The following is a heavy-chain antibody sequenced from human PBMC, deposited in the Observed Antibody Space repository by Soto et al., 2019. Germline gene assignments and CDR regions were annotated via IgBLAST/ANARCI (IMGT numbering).Heavy chain of an antibody. CDR1: GVSTTAYY. Sequence: QAQLQESGPGLVKTSETLSLTCSVSGVSTTAYYWGWVRQAPGRGLEWIGFTHHSGYINYIPSFKSRVTMSVDPSKNQISLKLTSVTATDTAVYYCARLQNFVNWSFDHWGQGALVTVSS. J-gene: IGHJ4*02. CDR3: ARLQNFVNWSFDH. CDR2: THHSGYI. V-gene: IGHV4-59*08. D-gene: IGHD3-3*01.